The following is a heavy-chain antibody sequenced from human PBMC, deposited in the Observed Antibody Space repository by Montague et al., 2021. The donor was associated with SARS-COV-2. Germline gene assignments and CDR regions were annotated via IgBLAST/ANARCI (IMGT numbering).Heavy chain of an antibody. Sequence: SETLSLTCTAPGGSITSYYWSWIRQPPGKGLEYIGYIYYSGSTNYNPSLKSRVTMSVDTSKNQFSLKLSSVTAADTAVYYCARGDGHYYGSGTYPYYWGQGTLVTVSS. J-gene: IGHJ4*02. CDR2: IYYSGST. CDR1: GGSITSYY. D-gene: IGHD3-10*01. V-gene: IGHV4-59*01. CDR3: ARGDGHYYGSGTYPYY.